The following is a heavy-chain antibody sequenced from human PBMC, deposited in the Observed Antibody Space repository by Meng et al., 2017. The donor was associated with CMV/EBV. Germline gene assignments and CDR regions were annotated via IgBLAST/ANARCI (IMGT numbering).Heavy chain of an antibody. J-gene: IGHJ6*02. D-gene: IGHD3-22*01. V-gene: IGHV3-48*03. Sequence: GESLKISCAASGFTFSTYVMHWVRQAPGKGLEWVSYISSSGSTIYYADSVKGRFTISRDNAKNSLYLQMNSLRAEDTAVYYCARDRTMIVNGMDVWGQGTTVTVSS. CDR1: GFTFSTYV. CDR2: ISSSGSTI. CDR3: ARDRTMIVNGMDV.